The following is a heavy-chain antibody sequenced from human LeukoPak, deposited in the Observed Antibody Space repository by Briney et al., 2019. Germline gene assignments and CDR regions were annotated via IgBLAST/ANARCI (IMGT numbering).Heavy chain of an antibody. J-gene: IGHJ5*02. Sequence: SETLSLTCTVSGGSISSGSYYWSWIRQPAGKGLEWIGRIYTSGSTNYNPSLKSRVTISVDTSKNQFSLKLSSVTAADTAVYYCASSIAALHRDWFDPWGQGTLVTVSS. V-gene: IGHV4-61*02. CDR2: IYTSGST. CDR1: GGSISSGSYY. D-gene: IGHD6-6*01. CDR3: ASSIAALHRDWFDP.